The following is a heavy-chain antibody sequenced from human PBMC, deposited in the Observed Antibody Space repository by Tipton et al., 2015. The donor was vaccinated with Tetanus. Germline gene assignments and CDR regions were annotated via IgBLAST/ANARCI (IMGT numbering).Heavy chain of an antibody. CDR2: IKGDGSDK. Sequence: SLRLSCAASGFTFSAYWMSWVRQAPGKGLEWVANIKGDGSDKKYVDSVRGRFTISRDNAKNSLYLQMNSLRAEDTALYYCAKADSSAWYELDYWGRGTLVTVSS. CDR3: AKADSSAWYELDY. CDR1: GFTFSAYW. J-gene: IGHJ4*02. D-gene: IGHD6-19*01. V-gene: IGHV3-7*03.